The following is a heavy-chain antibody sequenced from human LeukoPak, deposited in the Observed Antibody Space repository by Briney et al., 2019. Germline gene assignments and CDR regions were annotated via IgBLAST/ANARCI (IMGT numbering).Heavy chain of an antibody. CDR1: GGSISSSSYY. J-gene: IGHJ4*02. D-gene: IGHD6-13*01. CDR2: IYYSGSA. CDR3: ARQRELAAAGTAFDY. Sequence: PSETLSLTCTVSGGSISSSSYYWGWIRQPPGKGLEWMGSIYYSGSAYYNPSLKCRVTISVDTSKNQFSLKLSSVTAADTTVYYRARQRELAAAGTAFDYWGQGTLVTVSS. V-gene: IGHV4-39*01.